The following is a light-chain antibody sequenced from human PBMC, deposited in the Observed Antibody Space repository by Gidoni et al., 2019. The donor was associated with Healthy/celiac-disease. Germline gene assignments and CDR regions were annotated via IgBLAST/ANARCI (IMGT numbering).Light chain of an antibody. CDR3: QQDGSSPRT. CDR1: QSVSSSY. J-gene: IGKJ1*01. Sequence: EIVFTQSPGTLSLSPGERATLSCRASQSVSSSYLAWYQQKPGQAPRLLIYGASSRATGIQDRFSGRGSGTDFTRTISRLEPEDFAVYYCQQDGSSPRTFGQGTKVEIK. V-gene: IGKV3-20*01. CDR2: GAS.